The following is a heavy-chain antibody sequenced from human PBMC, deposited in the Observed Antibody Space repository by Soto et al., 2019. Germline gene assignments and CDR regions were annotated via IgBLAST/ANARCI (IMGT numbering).Heavy chain of an antibody. CDR3: VRGDDRVD. CDR2: ISKSSSLI. Sequence: GGSLRLSCVVSGFIFSSFTMTWVRQAPGMGLQYLASISKSSSLIYYADSVRGRFIISRDNSKDSVFLQMYSLRAEDTAMYYCVRGDDRVDWGQGTLVTVSS. CDR1: GFIFSSFT. D-gene: IGHD1-1*01. J-gene: IGHJ4*02. V-gene: IGHV3-21*01.